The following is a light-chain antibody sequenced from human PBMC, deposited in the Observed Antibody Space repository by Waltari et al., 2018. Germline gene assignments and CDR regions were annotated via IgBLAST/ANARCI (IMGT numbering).Light chain of an antibody. CDR2: DVI. V-gene: IGLV2-14*03. CDR1: STDIGGYNF. CDR3: SSYTSSITVI. J-gene: IGLJ2*01. Sequence: QSALTQPASVSGSPGQSITMSCAGTSTDIGGYNFVSWYQHHPGKTPKLIIYDVINRHSGVSNPFSGSKPVHTAYLTISGLRAEDEADYYCSSYTSSITVIFGGGTKVTVL.